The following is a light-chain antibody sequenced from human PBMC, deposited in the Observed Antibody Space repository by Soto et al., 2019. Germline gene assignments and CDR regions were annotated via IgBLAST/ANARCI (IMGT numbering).Light chain of an antibody. CDR1: SRDVGAYNY. V-gene: IGLV2-14*01. J-gene: IGLJ1*01. CDR3: SAYTSSRTPV. CDR2: EVS. Sequence: QSFLTQPAAVSGSPGQSITISCTGTSRDVGAYNYVSWYQQHPGKAPKLMIYEVSNRPSGVSNRFSGSKSGNTASLTISGLKAEDEADYHCSAYTSSRTPVFGTGTKVTVL.